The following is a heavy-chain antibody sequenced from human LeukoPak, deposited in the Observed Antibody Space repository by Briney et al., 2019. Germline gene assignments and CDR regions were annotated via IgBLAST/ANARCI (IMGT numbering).Heavy chain of an antibody. CDR1: GGSFSGYY. CDR2: INHSGST. J-gene: IGHJ4*02. V-gene: IGHV4-34*01. CDR3: ARFQNEYYYDSSGYYPRTDFDY. D-gene: IGHD3-22*01. Sequence: SETLSLTCAVYGGSFSGYYWSWIRQPPGKGLEGIGEINHSGSTNYNPSLKSRVTISVDTSKNQFSLKLSSVTAADTAVYYCARFQNEYYYDSSGYYPRTDFDYWGQGTLVTVSS.